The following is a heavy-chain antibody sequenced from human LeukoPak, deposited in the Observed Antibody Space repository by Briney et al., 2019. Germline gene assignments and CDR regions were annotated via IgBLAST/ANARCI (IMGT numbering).Heavy chain of an antibody. Sequence: GRSLRLSCAASGFTFSSYGMHWVRQAPGKGLEWVAVISYDGSNKYYADSVKGRFTISRDNSKNTLYLQMNSLRAEDTAVYYCAKDLPYWGQGTLVTVSS. J-gene: IGHJ4*02. CDR2: ISYDGSNK. CDR1: GFTFSSYG. D-gene: IGHD5/OR15-5a*01. V-gene: IGHV3-30*18. CDR3: AKDLPY.